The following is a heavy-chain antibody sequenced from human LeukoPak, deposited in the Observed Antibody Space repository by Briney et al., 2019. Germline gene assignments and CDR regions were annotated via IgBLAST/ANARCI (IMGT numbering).Heavy chain of an antibody. Sequence: PGRSLRLSCAASGITFSSYSMDWVRQAPGKGLEWISYLSSDNYPIYYADSVKGRFIISRDNAKGSLYLQMNSLRAEDTAVYYCARVATDGGGFDPWGQGTLVTVSS. CDR3: ARVATDGGGFDP. V-gene: IGHV3-48*01. CDR1: GITFSSYS. J-gene: IGHJ5*02. D-gene: IGHD3-16*01. CDR2: LSSDNYPI.